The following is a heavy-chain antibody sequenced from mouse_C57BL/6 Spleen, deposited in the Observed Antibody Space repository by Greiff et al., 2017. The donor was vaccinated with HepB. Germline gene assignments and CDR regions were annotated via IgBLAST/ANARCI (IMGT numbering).Heavy chain of an antibody. J-gene: IGHJ4*01. CDR3: TRWGSNYPYAMDY. Sequence: VQLQQSGAELVRPGASVTLSCKASGYTFTDYEMHWVKQTPVHGLEWIGAIDPETGGTAYNQKFKGKAILTADKSSSTAYMELRSLTSADSAVYYCTRWGSNYPYAMDYWGQGTSVTVSS. V-gene: IGHV1-15*01. CDR2: IDPETGGT. D-gene: IGHD2-5*01. CDR1: GYTFTDYE.